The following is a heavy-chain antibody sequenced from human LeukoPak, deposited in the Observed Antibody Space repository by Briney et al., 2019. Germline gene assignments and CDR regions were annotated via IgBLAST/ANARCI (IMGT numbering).Heavy chain of an antibody. Sequence: SETLSLTCTVSGGSISSSSFYWGWIRQPPGKGLEWIGSVYYSGITYYSPSLKSRVTIPVDMSKNQFSLKLSSVTAADTAVYYCARTSDYGDYIGCFDYWGQGTLVTVSS. J-gene: IGHJ4*02. D-gene: IGHD4-17*01. CDR3: ARTSDYGDYIGCFDY. CDR2: VYYSGIT. CDR1: GGSISSSSFY. V-gene: IGHV4-39*01.